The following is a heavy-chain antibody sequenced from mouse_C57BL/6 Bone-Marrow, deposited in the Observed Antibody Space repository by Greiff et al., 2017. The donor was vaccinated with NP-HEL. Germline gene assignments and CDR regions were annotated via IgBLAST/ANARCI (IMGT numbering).Heavy chain of an antibody. D-gene: IGHD2-4*01. CDR1: GYTFTSYW. V-gene: IGHV1-50*01. CDR3: ARGVNYDWYFDV. J-gene: IGHJ1*03. CDR2: IDPSDSYT. Sequence: VQLQQPGAELVKPGASVKLSCKASGYTFTSYWMQWVKQRPGQGLEWIGEIDPSDSYTNYNQKFKGKATLTVDTSSSTAYMQLSSLTSEDSAVYYCARGVNYDWYFDVWGTGTTVTVSS.